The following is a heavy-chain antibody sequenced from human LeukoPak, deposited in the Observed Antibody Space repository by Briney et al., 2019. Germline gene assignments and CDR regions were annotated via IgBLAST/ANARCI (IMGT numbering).Heavy chain of an antibody. J-gene: IGHJ5*02. CDR1: GGTLNTHI. D-gene: IGHD1-26*01. Sequence: SVKVSCKASGGTLNTHIFTWVRQAPGQGLEWMGRITPIIDTTKYAQKFQGRMTITADKSASTIYMELSSLRSDDTAVYYCARVNLRGSQYNWFDPRGQGTLVTVSS. CDR3: ARVNLRGSQYNWFDP. V-gene: IGHV1-69*08. CDR2: ITPIIDTT.